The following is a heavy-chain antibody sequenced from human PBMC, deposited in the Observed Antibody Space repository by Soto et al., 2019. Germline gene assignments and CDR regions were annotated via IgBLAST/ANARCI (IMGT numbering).Heavy chain of an antibody. CDR2: ISAYNGNT. CDR1: GYTFTSYG. J-gene: IGHJ4*02. V-gene: IGHV1-18*01. CDR3: ARDWAPYSGSSDSFDY. Sequence: ASVKVSCKASGYTFTSYGISWVRQAPGQGLEWMGWISAYNGNTNYAQKLQGRVTMTTDTSTSTAYMELRSLRSDDTAVYYCARDWAPYSGSSDSFDYWGRGTLVTVSS. D-gene: IGHD1-26*01.